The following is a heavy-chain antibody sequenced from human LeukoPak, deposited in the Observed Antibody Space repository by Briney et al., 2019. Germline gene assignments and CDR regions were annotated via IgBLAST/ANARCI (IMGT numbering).Heavy chain of an antibody. D-gene: IGHD5-12*01. Sequence: SETLSLTCTVSGGSISSYYWSWIRQPPGKGLEWIGYIYYSGSTNYNPSLKSRVSISVDTSKNQFSLKLSSVTAADTAVYYCARGIVATDFDYWGQGTLVTVSS. V-gene: IGHV4-59*08. J-gene: IGHJ4*02. CDR3: ARGIVATDFDY. CDR2: IYYSGST. CDR1: GGSISSYY.